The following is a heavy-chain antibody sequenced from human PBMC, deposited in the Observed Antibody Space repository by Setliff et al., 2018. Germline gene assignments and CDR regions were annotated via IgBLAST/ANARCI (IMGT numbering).Heavy chain of an antibody. CDR1: GYTFTTYA. CDR2: INTNTGNP. J-gene: IGHJ2*01. CDR3: ARPYSSSARWYFDL. Sequence: ASVKVSCKASGYTFTTYAMNWVRQAPGQGLEWMGWINTNTGNPTYAQGFTGRFVFSLDTSVSAAYLQISSLKAEDTAVYYCARPYSSSARWYFDLWGRGTLVTVSS. V-gene: IGHV7-4-1*02. D-gene: IGHD6-6*01.